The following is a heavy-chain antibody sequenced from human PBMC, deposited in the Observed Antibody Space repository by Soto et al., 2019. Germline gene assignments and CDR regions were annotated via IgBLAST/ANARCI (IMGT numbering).Heavy chain of an antibody. Sequence: ASVKVSCXASGYTFTSYGISWVRQAPGQGLEWMGWISAYNGNTNYAQKLQGRVTMTTDTSTSTAYMELRSLRSDDTAVYYCAREVVRVAGTRWFDPWGQGTLVTVSS. CDR3: AREVVRVAGTRWFDP. D-gene: IGHD6-19*01. V-gene: IGHV1-18*01. CDR2: ISAYNGNT. J-gene: IGHJ5*02. CDR1: GYTFTSYG.